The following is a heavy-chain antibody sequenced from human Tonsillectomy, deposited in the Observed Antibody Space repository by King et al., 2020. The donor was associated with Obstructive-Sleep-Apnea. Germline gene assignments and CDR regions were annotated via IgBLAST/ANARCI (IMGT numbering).Heavy chain of an antibody. CDR1: GGSFSSSSYY. CDR2: IYYSGST. Sequence: LQLQESGPGLVKPSETLSLTCTVSGGSFSSSSYYWGWIRQPPGKGLEWIGSIYYSGSTYYNPSLKSRVTISVDTSKNQFSLKLSSVTAADTAVYYCAREAPIYGDYVDYWGQGTLVTVSS. J-gene: IGHJ4*02. CDR3: AREAPIYGDYVDY. D-gene: IGHD4-17*01. V-gene: IGHV4-39*07.